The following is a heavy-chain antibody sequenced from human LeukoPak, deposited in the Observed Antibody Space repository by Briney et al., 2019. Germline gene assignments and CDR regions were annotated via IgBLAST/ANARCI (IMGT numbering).Heavy chain of an antibody. V-gene: IGHV1-2*06. J-gene: IGHJ4*02. CDR2: INPNSGGT. CDR3: AREDRLELYVFDY. CDR1: GYTFTVYY. D-gene: IGHD1-7*01. Sequence: GASVTVSCTASGYTFTVYYMHWVRQAPGQGLEWMGRINPNSGGTNYAQKFQGRVTMTRDTSISTAYMELSRLRSDDTAVYYCAREDRLELYVFDYWGQGTLVTVSS.